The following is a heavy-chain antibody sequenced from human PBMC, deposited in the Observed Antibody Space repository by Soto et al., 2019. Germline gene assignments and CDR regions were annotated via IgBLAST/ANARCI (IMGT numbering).Heavy chain of an antibody. CDR3: ARDRTSSSGWYVLEENGMDV. J-gene: IGHJ6*02. CDR1: GFTFSSYA. Sequence: GGSLRLSCAASGFTFSSYAMSWVRQAPGKGLEWVSTISSSSSTIYYADSVKGRFTISRDNAKNSLYLQMNSLRDEDTAVYYCARDRTSSSGWYVLEENGMDVWGQGTTVTVSS. CDR2: ISSSSSTI. V-gene: IGHV3-48*02. D-gene: IGHD6-19*01.